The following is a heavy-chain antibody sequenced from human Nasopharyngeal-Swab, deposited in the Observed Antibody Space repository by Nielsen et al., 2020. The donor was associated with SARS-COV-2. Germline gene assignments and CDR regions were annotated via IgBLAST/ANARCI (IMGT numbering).Heavy chain of an antibody. V-gene: IGHV3-11*04. CDR2: ISSSGSTI. D-gene: IGHD2-2*01. J-gene: IGHJ6*03. CDR3: ARDIVVVQNYYYYYMDV. Sequence: GGSLRLSCAASGFTFSDYYMSWIRQAPGKGLEWVSYISSSGSTIYYADSVKGRFTISRDNAKNSLYLQMNSLRAEDTAVYYCARDIVVVQNYYYYYMDVWGKGTTVTVSS. CDR1: GFTFSDYY.